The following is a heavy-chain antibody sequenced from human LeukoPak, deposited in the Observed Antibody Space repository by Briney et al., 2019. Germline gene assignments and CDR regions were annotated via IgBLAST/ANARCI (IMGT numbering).Heavy chain of an antibody. CDR1: GGSFSGYY. CDR3: ARGEMATVPFDY. Sequence: SETLSLTCAVYGGSFSGYYWSWIRQPPGKGLEWIGEINHSGSTNYNPSLKSRVTISVDTSKSQFSLKLSSVTAADTAVYYCARGEMATVPFDYWGQGTLVTVSS. V-gene: IGHV4-34*01. D-gene: IGHD5-24*01. J-gene: IGHJ4*02. CDR2: INHSGST.